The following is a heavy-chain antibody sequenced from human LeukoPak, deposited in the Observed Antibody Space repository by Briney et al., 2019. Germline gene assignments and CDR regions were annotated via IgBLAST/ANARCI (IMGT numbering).Heavy chain of an antibody. V-gene: IGHV1-46*01. CDR2: INPSGGST. Sequence: GASVKVSCKASGYTFTSYYMHWVRQAPGQGLAWMGIINPSGGSTSYAQKFQGRVTMTRDTSTSTVYMELSSLRSEDTAVYYCARERKRLADYYYYGMDVWGQGTTVTVSS. CDR3: ARERKRLADYYYYGMDV. J-gene: IGHJ6*02. CDR1: GYTFTSYY.